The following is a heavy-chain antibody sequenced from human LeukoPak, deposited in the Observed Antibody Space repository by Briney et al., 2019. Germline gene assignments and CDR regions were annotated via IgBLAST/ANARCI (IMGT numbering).Heavy chain of an antibody. CDR1: GFTLSRYG. CDR2: ISYDGRNK. V-gene: IGHV3-30*04. CDR3: AKEGYSRGYYSYYYMDV. J-gene: IGHJ6*03. Sequence: GGSLRLSRAASGFTLSRYGMHWVRQARGKGVEGVTAISYDGRNKYYAVSVKGRFTISRDNSKNTLYVQMNSLRAEDTAVYYCAKEGYSRGYYSYYYMDVWGKGTTVTVSS. D-gene: IGHD6-13*01.